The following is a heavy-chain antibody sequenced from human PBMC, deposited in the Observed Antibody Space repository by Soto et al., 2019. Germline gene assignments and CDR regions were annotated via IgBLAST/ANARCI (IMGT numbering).Heavy chain of an antibody. CDR1: GFTFSSYA. J-gene: IGHJ3*02. D-gene: IGHD3-10*01. CDR2: ISYGGSNK. Sequence: GGSLRLSCAASGFTFSSYAMHWVRQAPGKGLEWVAVISYGGSNKYYADSVKGRFTISRDNSKNTLYLQMNSLRAEDTAVYYCASFHGSGSYYPTDAFDIWGQGTMVTVS. CDR3: ASFHGSGSYYPTDAFDI. V-gene: IGHV3-30-3*01.